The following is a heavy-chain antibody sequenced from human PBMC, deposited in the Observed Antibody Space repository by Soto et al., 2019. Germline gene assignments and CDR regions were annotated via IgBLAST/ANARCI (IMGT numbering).Heavy chain of an antibody. Sequence: EVQLLESGGDLVQPGGSLRLSCAASRFTFSTYAMTWVRQAPGKALQWVSTISANGGSTYYSDSVKGRFTISRDNSKNTSYLQMNSLRAEDTAVYYWAKEGGTAMVTFDYWGQGTLVTVSS. D-gene: IGHD5-18*01. CDR1: RFTFSTYA. CDR2: ISANGGST. CDR3: AKEGGTAMVTFDY. J-gene: IGHJ4*02. V-gene: IGHV3-23*01.